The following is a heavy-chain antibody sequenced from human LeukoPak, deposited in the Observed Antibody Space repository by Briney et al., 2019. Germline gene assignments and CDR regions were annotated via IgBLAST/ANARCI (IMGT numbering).Heavy chain of an antibody. CDR3: AREEYQLLNYGMDV. Sequence: PGGSLRLSCAASGCTFSSYGMHWVRQAPGKGLEWVAVIWYDGSNKYYADSVKGRFTISRDNSKNTLYLQMNSLRAEDTAVYYCAREEYQLLNYGMDVRGQGTTVTVSS. CDR2: IWYDGSNK. D-gene: IGHD2-2*01. CDR1: GCTFSSYG. V-gene: IGHV3-33*01. J-gene: IGHJ6*02.